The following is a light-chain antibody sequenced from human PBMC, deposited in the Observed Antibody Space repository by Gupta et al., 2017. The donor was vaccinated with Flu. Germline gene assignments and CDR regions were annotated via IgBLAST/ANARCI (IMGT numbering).Light chain of an antibody. CDR2: EDN. Sequence: NFMLTQPHSVSESPGKTVTIPCTRSSGSIASNYVQWYQQRPGSSPTTVIYEDNQRPSGVPDRFSGSIDSSSNSASLTISGLKTEDEVDYYCQSYDSSNPWVFGGGTKLTVL. CDR3: QSYDSSNPWV. CDR1: SGSIASNY. V-gene: IGLV6-57*01. J-gene: IGLJ3*02.